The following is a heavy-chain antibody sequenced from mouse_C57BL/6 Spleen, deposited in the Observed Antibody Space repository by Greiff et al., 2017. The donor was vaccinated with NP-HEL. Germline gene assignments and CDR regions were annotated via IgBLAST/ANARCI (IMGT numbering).Heavy chain of an antibody. D-gene: IGHD1-1*01. V-gene: IGHV1-69*01. J-gene: IGHJ1*03. CDR1: GYTFTSYW. Sequence: VQLQQPGAELVMPGASVKLSCKASGYTFTSYWMHWVKQRPGQGLEWIGEIDPSDSYTNYNQKFKGKSTLTVDKSSSTAYMQLSRLTSEDSAVYYCAGGGYYYGSSYWYFDGWGTGTTVTVSS. CDR3: AGGGYYYGSSYWYFDG. CDR2: IDPSDSYT.